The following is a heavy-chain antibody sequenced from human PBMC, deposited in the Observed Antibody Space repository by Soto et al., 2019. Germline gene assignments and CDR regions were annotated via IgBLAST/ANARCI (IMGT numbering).Heavy chain of an antibody. CDR2: IYPGDSDT. Sequence: PGESLKISCKGSGYTFTTYWIAWVRQMPGKGLEWMGIIYPGDSDTRYSPSFQGQVTIPVDRSISTAYLQWSSLKASDTAMYYCARRGFHASGRKGFDYWGHGTLVTVSS. J-gene: IGHJ4*01. CDR1: GYTFTTYW. CDR3: ARRGFHASGRKGFDY. V-gene: IGHV5-51*01. D-gene: IGHD3-10*01.